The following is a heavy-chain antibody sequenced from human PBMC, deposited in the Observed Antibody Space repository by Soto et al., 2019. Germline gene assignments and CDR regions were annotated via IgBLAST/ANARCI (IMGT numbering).Heavy chain of an antibody. V-gene: IGHV3-23*01. CDR1: GFTFGTTD. J-gene: IGHJ5*02. D-gene: IGHD3-10*01. CDR2: IDGRGGIT. CDR3: VKNSGWFNT. Sequence: VGSLRLSCAASGFTFGTTDMSWVRQAPGEGLEWVSTIDGRGGITYYADSVKGRFTISRDNSRNTVYLQMNSLRGDDTALYYCVKNSGWFNTWGQGALVTVS.